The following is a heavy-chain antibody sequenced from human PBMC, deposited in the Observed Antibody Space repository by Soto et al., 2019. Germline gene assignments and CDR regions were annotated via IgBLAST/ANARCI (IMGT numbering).Heavy chain of an antibody. V-gene: IGHV3-30-3*01. Sequence: GGSLRLSCAASGFTFSSYGMHWVRQAPGKGLEWVAVISYDGSNKYYADSVKGRFTISRDNSKNTLYLQMNSLRAEDTAVYYCARDHRITGTTPKVWGQGTTVTVSS. CDR1: GFTFSSYG. D-gene: IGHD1-7*01. J-gene: IGHJ6*02. CDR3: ARDHRITGTTPKV. CDR2: ISYDGSNK.